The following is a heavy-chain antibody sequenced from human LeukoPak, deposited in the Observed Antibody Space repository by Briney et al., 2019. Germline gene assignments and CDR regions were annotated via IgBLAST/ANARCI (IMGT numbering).Heavy chain of an antibody. CDR1: GGTFSSYA. CDR2: IIPILGIA. CDR3: AREGSGYESSYDY. D-gene: IGHD5-12*01. Sequence: SVQVSCKASGGTFSSYAISWLRQAPGQGLEWMGRIIPILGIANYAQKFQGRVTITADKSTSTAYMELSRLRSEDKAVYYCAREGSGYESSYDYWGQGTLVTVSS. V-gene: IGHV1-69*04. J-gene: IGHJ4*02.